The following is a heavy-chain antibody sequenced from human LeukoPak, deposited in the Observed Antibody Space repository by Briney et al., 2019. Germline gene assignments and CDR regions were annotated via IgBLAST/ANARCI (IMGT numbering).Heavy chain of an antibody. CDR3: ARSRSSSWTGGGYLDY. Sequence: PGGSLRLSCADSGFTFSNYAMSWVPQAPGKGLEWVSAISGSGGTTYYADSVKGRFTISRDNSKNTLYLQMNTLRADDTAVYYCARSRSSSWTGGGYLDYWGQGTLVTVSS. CDR2: ISGSGGTT. CDR1: GFTFSNYA. V-gene: IGHV3-23*01. D-gene: IGHD6-13*01. J-gene: IGHJ4*02.